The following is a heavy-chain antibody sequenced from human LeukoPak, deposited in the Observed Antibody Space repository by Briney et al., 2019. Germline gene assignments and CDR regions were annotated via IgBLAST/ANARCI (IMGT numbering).Heavy chain of an antibody. J-gene: IGHJ4*02. V-gene: IGHV4-39*01. CDR2: IYYSGST. CDR3: ARNASDSGTSYFDY. D-gene: IGHD1-26*01. CDR1: GGSISSSSYY. Sequence: PSETLSLTCTVSGGSISSSSYYWGWLRQPPGKGLEWIGSIYYSGSTSYNPSLKSRVTISVDTSKNQFSLKLGSVTAADTAVYYCARNASDSGTSYFDYWGQGTLVTVSS.